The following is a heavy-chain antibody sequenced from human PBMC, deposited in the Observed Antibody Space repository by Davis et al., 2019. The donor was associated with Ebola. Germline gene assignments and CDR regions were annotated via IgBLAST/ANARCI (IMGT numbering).Heavy chain of an antibody. D-gene: IGHD3-3*01. CDR3: ARGWAIFGVALDYYFDF. CDR2: IHNSGST. J-gene: IGHJ4*02. CDR1: RYPIITGYY. Sequence: MPSETLSLTCTVSRYPIITGYYWNWIRHHPGKGLEWIGYIHNSGSTSYNPSLKSRVSVSIDTSKNQFSLTMTSVTAADTAVYYCARGWAIFGVALDYYFDFWGQGSLVTVSS. V-gene: IGHV4-31*03.